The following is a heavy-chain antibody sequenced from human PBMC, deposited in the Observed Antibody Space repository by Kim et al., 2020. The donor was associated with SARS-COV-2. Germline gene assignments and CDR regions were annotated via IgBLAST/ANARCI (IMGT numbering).Heavy chain of an antibody. CDR2: IGTAGDT. Sequence: GGSLRLSCAASGFTFSSYDMHWVRQATGKGLEWVSAIGTAGDTYYPGSVKGRFTISRENAKNSLYLQMNSLRAGDTAVYYCARAAAGLGFYYGMDVWGQGTTVTVSS. J-gene: IGHJ6*02. V-gene: IGHV3-13*01. CDR3: ARAAAGLGFYYGMDV. D-gene: IGHD6-13*01. CDR1: GFTFSSYD.